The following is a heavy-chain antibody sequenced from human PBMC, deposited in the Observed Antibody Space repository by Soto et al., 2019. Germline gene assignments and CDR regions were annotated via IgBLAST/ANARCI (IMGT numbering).Heavy chain of an antibody. J-gene: IGHJ5*02. D-gene: IGHD2-2*01. V-gene: IGHV3-23*01. CDR3: AKSSRQYASAIHAFFDT. CDR2: ISGTDDYT. Sequence: PXGSLRLPWSASGVTLSNFDMTWVRQAPGVGLECISSISGTDDYTYYAASVKGRFTISRDNARNTLFLHMNNLTADDTAMYYCAKSSRQYASAIHAFFDTWCLGTLVTVSS. CDR1: GVTLSNFD.